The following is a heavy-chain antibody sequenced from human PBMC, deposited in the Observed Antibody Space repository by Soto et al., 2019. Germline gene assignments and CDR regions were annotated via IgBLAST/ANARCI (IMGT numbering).Heavy chain of an antibody. CDR2: IIPIFGTA. V-gene: IGHV1-69*13. CDR1: GGTFSSYA. D-gene: IGHD3-10*01. J-gene: IGHJ6*03. CDR3: AKGPHSASGYYYMDV. Sequence: GASVKVSCKASGGTFSSYAISWVRQAPGQGLEWMGGIIPIFGTANYAQKFQGRVTITADESTSTAYMELSSLTAGDTAVYYCAKGPHSASGYYYMDVWGKGTTVTVSS.